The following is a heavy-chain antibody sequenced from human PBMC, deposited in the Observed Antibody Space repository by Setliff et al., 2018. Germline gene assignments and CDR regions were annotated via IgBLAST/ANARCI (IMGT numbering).Heavy chain of an antibody. J-gene: IGHJ3*02. CDR2: IIPLFGTT. CDR3: ARGYQVTPPRADAFDI. D-gene: IGHD2-2*01. V-gene: IGHV1-69*13. Sequence: VASVKVSCKASGGNFNNYAINWVRQAPGQGLEWVGRIIPLFGTTSFAQEFQGRVTITADESTETTYMDLTSLRSEDTAVYYCARGYQVTPPRADAFDIWGQGTLVTVSS. CDR1: GGNFNNYA.